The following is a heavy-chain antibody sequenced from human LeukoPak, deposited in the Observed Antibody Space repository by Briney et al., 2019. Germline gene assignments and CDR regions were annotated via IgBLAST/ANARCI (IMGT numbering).Heavy chain of an antibody. CDR1: GYTFTSYG. CDR3: ARDRLDYYDSSGYSDY. J-gene: IGHJ4*02. Sequence: GASVKVSRKASGYTFTSYGINWVRQAPGQGLERMGWISAYNGDTNYAQKLQGRVTMTTDTSTSTAYMELRSLRSDDTAVYYCARDRLDYYDSSGYSDYWGQGTLVTVSS. CDR2: ISAYNGDT. V-gene: IGHV1-18*01. D-gene: IGHD3-22*01.